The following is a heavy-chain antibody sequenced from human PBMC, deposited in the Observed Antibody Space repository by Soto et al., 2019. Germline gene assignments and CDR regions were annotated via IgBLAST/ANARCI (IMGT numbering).Heavy chain of an antibody. CDR3: AKGRGYCTSTTCYAGSDY. V-gene: IGHV3-23*01. J-gene: IGHJ4*02. CDR1: GFTFSSYA. Sequence: EVQLLESGGGLVQPGGSLRLSFAASGFTFSSYAMSWVRQAPGKGLEWVSAISGSGLSTYYADSVKGRFTISRDNSKNTLYLQMNSQRAEDTDVYYCAKGRGYCTSTTCYAGSDYWGQGTLGSVCS. CDR2: ISGSGLST. D-gene: IGHD2-2*01.